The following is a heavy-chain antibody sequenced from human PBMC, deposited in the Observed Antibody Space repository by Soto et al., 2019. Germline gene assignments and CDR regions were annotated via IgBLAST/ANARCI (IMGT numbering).Heavy chain of an antibody. CDR1: GYSFTSYW. CDR2: IYPGDSDT. J-gene: IGHJ6*02. CDR3: ARAIAAAGTWYYYGMDV. Sequence: GESLKISCKGSGYSFTSYWIGWVRQVPGKGLEWMGIIYPGDSDTRYSPSFQGQVTISADKSISTAYLQWSSLKASDTAMYYCARAIAAAGTWYYYGMDVWGQGTTVTVSS. V-gene: IGHV5-51*01. D-gene: IGHD6-13*01.